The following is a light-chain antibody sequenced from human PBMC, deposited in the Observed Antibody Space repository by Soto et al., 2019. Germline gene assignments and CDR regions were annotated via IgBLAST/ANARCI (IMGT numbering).Light chain of an antibody. CDR2: DDR. Sequence: SYELTQPPSVSVAPGQTARITCGGNNIGAKVVHWYQQKKPGQAHVLVVFDDRARPSTIPERFSGSNAGNTATLTISRVEAGDEADYYCQVWHSNSVRVFGGGTKVTVL. J-gene: IGLJ2*01. CDR1: NIGAKV. CDR3: QVWHSNSVRV. V-gene: IGLV3-21*02.